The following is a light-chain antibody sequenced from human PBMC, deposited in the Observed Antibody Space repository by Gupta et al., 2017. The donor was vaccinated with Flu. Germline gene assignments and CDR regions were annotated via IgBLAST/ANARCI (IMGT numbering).Light chain of an antibody. CDR3: QQEYDGHQRWT. Sequence: EIVMTQFPATLSVSPGERAALSCRASQSVTTDLAWYQQKPGQAPRLLIYGASTRAKVSGTRCSGSGSGTDGNISISSRQSEDFEIYYCQQEYDGHQRWTFGQGTKVEIK. V-gene: IGKV3-15*01. CDR1: QSVTTD. J-gene: IGKJ1*01. CDR2: GAS.